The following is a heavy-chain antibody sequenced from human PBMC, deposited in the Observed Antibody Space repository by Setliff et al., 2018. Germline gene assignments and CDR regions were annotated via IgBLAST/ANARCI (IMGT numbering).Heavy chain of an antibody. D-gene: IGHD3-16*01. CDR2: IYHSGGA. CDR1: GYSISSGYY. Sequence: SETLSLTCAVSGYSISSGYYWGWIRQPPGKGLEWIGNIYHSGGAYYNPSLKSRVTISVDTSKNSLYLQMNSLRAEDTAVYYCARDGGEYWGQGTLVTVSS. J-gene: IGHJ4*02. V-gene: IGHV4-38-2*02. CDR3: ARDGGEY.